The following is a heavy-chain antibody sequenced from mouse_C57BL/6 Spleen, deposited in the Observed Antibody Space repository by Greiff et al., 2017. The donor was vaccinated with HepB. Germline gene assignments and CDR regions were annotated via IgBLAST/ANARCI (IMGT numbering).Heavy chain of an antibody. CDR1: GYTFTEYT. CDR3: ARHEEVSSYYGSSYLDY. Sequence: VKLQESGAELVKPGASVKLSCKASGYTFTEYTIHWVKQRSGQGLEWIGWFYPGSGSIKYNEKFKDKATLTADKSSSTVYMELSRLTSEDSAVYFCARHEEVSSYYGSSYLDYWGQGTTLTVSS. D-gene: IGHD1-1*01. J-gene: IGHJ2*01. CDR2: FYPGSGSI. V-gene: IGHV1-62-2*01.